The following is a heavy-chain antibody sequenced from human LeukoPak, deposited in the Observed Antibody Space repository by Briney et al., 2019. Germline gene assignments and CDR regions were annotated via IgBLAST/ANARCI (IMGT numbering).Heavy chain of an antibody. V-gene: IGHV3-33*01. J-gene: IGHJ4*02. CDR1: EFSFSSYG. CDR2: IWNDGSNK. Sequence: GRSLRLSCAASEFSFSSYGMHWVRQAPGKGLEWVAVIWNDGSNKYYADSVKGRFTISRDNSKNTLYLQMNSLRAEDTAVYSCARASGPFDYWGQGTLVTVSS. D-gene: IGHD3-10*01. CDR3: ARASGPFDY.